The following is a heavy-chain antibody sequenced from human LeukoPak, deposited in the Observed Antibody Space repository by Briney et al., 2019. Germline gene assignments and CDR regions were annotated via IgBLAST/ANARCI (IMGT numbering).Heavy chain of an antibody. J-gene: IGHJ5*02. CDR3: ARFTPQGYGWGGYNRFDP. V-gene: IGHV4-34*01. CDR1: GGSFSGYY. Sequence: SETLSLTCAVYGGSFSGYYWSWIRQPPGKGLEWIGEINHTGSTNYNPSLKSRVTISVDTSKNQFSLNLTSVTAADTAVYYCARFTPQGYGWGGYNRFDPWGQGTLVTVSS. CDR2: INHTGST. D-gene: IGHD3-16*01.